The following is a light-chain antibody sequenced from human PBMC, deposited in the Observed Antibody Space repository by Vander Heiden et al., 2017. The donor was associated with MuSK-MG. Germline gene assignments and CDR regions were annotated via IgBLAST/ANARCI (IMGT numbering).Light chain of an antibody. CDR3: QQDDNLPQT. V-gene: IGKV1-33*01. CDR2: DAS. J-gene: IGKJ5*01. CDR1: QDISNY. Sequence: DIQMTQSPSSLSASVGDRVTITCQASQDISNYLNWYQQKPGKAPKLLIYDASNLETGVPSRFSGSGSGTDFTFTISSLQPEDVATYYCQQDDNLPQTFGQGTQMEIK.